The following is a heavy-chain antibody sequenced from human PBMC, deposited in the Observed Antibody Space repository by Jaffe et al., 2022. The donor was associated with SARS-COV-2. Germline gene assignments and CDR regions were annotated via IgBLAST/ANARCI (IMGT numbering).Heavy chain of an antibody. CDR3: AHSRDGDYVRSGYYYGMDV. Sequence: QITLKESGPTLVKPTQTLTLTCTFSGFSLSTSGVGVGWIRQPPGKALEWLALIYWDDDKRYSPSLKSRLTITKDTSKNQVVLTMTNMDPVDTATYYCAHSRDGDYVRSGYYYGMDVWGQGTTVTVSS. CDR2: IYWDDDK. J-gene: IGHJ6*02. D-gene: IGHD4-17*01. V-gene: IGHV2-5*02. CDR1: GFSLSTSGVG.